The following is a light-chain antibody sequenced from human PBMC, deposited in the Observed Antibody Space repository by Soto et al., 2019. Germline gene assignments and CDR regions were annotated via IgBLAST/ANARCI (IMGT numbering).Light chain of an antibody. CDR1: SSDVGGYNY. Sequence: QPVLTQPASVSGSPGQSITISCTGTSSDVGGYNYVSWYQQHPGKAPKLMIYDVSNRPSGVSNRFSGSKSGNTASLTISGLQAKDEADYYSSSYTSSSTHEGVFGTGTKLTVL. CDR3: SSYTSSSTHEGV. V-gene: IGLV2-14*01. CDR2: DVS. J-gene: IGLJ1*01.